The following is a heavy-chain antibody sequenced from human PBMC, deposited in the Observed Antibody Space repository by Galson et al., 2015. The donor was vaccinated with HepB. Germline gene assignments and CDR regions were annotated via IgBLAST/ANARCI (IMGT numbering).Heavy chain of an antibody. CDR2: INPNNGGT. J-gene: IGHJ6*03. Sequence: SVKVSCKASGSPFTGYYIHWVRQAPGQGLEWMGWINPNNGGTNHAQKFQGRVTMTSDTSISTAYMELSRLRSDDTAVYYCVRGVDFCSGGSCYFGYYYYMDVWGKGTTVTVSS. V-gene: IGHV1-2*02. D-gene: IGHD2-15*01. CDR3: VRGVDFCSGGSCYFGYYYYMDV. CDR1: GSPFTGYY.